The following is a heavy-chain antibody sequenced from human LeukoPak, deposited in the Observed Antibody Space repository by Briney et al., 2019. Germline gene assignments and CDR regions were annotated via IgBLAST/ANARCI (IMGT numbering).Heavy chain of an antibody. D-gene: IGHD6-13*01. CDR2: IKQDGSEK. J-gene: IGHJ6*03. CDR1: GFTFSSYW. Sequence: GGSLRLSCAASGFTFSSYWMSWVRQAPGKGLEWVANIKQDGSEKYYVDSVKGRFTVSRDNAKNSLYLQMNSLRAEDTAVYYCARVKKTQQLQYYYYYMDVWGKGTTVTVSS. CDR3: ARVKKTQQLQYYYYYMDV. V-gene: IGHV3-7*01.